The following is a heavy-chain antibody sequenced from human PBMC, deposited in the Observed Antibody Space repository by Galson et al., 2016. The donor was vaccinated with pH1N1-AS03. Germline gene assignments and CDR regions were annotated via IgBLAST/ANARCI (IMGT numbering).Heavy chain of an antibody. CDR2: LSAYSGDT. V-gene: IGHV1-18*04. CDR3: ARAHYNADYVPDF. CDR1: GYSFPTYS. D-gene: IGHD4-17*01. Sequence: SVKVSCKASGYSFPTYSFNWVRQAPGRGLEWLGWLSAYSGDTHYARKFQGRVTLTTDTSTSTAYMELRSLTSDDTAVYYCARAHYNADYVPDFWGQGTLVTVSS. J-gene: IGHJ4*02.